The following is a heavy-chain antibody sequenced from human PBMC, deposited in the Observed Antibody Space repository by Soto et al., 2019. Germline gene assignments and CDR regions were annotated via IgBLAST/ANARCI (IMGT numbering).Heavy chain of an antibody. CDR1: GGTFSSYT. Sequence: QVQLVQSGAAVKKPGSSVKVSCKASGGTFSSYTISWVRQAPGQGLEWMGRIIPILGIANYAQKFQGRVTITADKSTSTAYMALSSLRSEDTAVYYCARDRGALGYCSSTSCYAFDYWGQGTLVTVSS. J-gene: IGHJ4*02. V-gene: IGHV1-69*08. D-gene: IGHD2-2*01. CDR3: ARDRGALGYCSSTSCYAFDY. CDR2: IIPILGIA.